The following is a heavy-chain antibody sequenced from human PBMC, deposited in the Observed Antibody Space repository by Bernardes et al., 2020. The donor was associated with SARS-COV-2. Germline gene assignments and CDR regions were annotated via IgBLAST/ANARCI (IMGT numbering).Heavy chain of an antibody. CDR3: ARSDFFDGSGYYFGH. V-gene: IGHV3-74*01. D-gene: IGHD3-22*01. CDR2: IDTDGRTT. CDR1: GFTFSTYW. Sequence: GSLRLSFAASGFTFSTYWMHWVRQAPGEGLVWVSRIDTDGRTTTYADSVKGRFTISRDNAKNTLYLRMNSLRAEDTAIYYCARSDFFDGSGYYFGHWGQGTLVTVSS. J-gene: IGHJ4*02.